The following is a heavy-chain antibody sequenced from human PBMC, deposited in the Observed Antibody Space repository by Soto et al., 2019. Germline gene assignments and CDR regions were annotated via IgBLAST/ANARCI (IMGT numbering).Heavy chain of an antibody. J-gene: IGHJ4*02. CDR1: GFTFSDHW. CDR3: ARGYSSGPAY. CDR2: INSDGSTT. D-gene: IGHD6-19*01. V-gene: IGHV3-74*01. Sequence: EVQLVESGGGVVQPGGSLRLSCAASGFTFSDHWMHWVRQVPGKGLVWVARINSDGSTTTYADSVKGRFTISRANARNTLYLQMDSLRAGDTALYYCARGYSSGPAYGGQGTLVTVSS.